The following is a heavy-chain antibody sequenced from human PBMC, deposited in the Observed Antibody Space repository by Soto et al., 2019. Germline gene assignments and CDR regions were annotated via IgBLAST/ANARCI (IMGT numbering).Heavy chain of an antibody. Sequence: GGSLRLSCAASGFSLSPYWMHWVRQVPGRGLEWVARLSSDGFGAAYADSVKGRFFISRDIARNTLSLQMNSLRADDAAVYYCARDLGGPDYWGRGTSVTVSS. CDR1: GFSLSPYW. J-gene: IGHJ4*02. D-gene: IGHD3-16*01. V-gene: IGHV3-74*03. CDR3: ARDLGGPDY. CDR2: LSSDGFGA.